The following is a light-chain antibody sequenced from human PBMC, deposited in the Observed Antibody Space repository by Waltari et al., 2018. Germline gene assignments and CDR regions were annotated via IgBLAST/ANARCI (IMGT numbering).Light chain of an antibody. V-gene: IGKV2-29*02. Sequence: QSLLHSDGKTYLDWYLKKPGQYPQLLISEVSSRFSGVPDRFGGSGSGTDFTLKISRVEAEDVGVYYCMQGIDLPRTFGQGTKVEIK. CDR2: EVS. J-gene: IGKJ1*01. CDR1: QSLLHSDGKTY. CDR3: MQGIDLPRT.